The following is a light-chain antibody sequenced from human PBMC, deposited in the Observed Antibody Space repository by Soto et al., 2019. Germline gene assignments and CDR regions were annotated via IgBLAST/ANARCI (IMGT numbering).Light chain of an antibody. CDR2: AAS. J-gene: IGKJ1*01. V-gene: IGKV1-27*01. CDR3: QRYNSAST. CDR1: QDIRNS. Sequence: DIKMTQSPSSLSASVGDRVTITCRASQDIRNSLAWCQQKPGKVPALLIYAASTLQSGVPPRFSGSGYGTDFSLTISSLQPEDVATYYCQRYNSASTFGPGTKVEIK.